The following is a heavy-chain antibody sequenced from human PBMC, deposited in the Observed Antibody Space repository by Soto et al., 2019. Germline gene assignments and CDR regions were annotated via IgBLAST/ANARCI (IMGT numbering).Heavy chain of an antibody. D-gene: IGHD3-10*01. V-gene: IGHV4-31*03. J-gene: IGHJ5*02. CDR2: IYYSGST. Sequence: QVQLQGSGPGLVKPSQTLSLTCTVSGGSISSGGYYWSWIRQHPGKGLEWIGYIYYSGSTYYNPSLKSRVTISVDTSKNQFSLKLSSVTAADTAVYYCARVNYYGSGSYVVNWFDPWGQGTLVTVSS. CDR1: GGSISSGGYY. CDR3: ARVNYYGSGSYVVNWFDP.